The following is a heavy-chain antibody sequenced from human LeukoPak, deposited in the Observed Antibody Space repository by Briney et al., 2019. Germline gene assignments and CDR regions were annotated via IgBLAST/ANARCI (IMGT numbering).Heavy chain of an antibody. V-gene: IGHV1-2*02. J-gene: IGHJ4*02. CDR1: GYTFTDYY. CDR2: INPNSGGT. CDR3: ARADSSGWYFDY. Sequence: ASVKVSCKASGYTFTDYYMHWVRQAPGQGLEWMGWINPNSGGTNYAQKFQGRVTMTRDTSISTAYMELSRLRSDDTAVYYCARADSSGWYFDYWGQGTLVTVSS. D-gene: IGHD6-19*01.